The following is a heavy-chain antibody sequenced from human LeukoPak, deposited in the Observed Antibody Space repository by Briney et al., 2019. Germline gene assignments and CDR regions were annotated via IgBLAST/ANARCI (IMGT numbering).Heavy chain of an antibody. J-gene: IGHJ5*02. V-gene: IGHV4-59*01. CDR1: GGSISSYY. CDR2: IYYSGST. D-gene: IGHD3-3*01. Sequence: PSETLSLTCTVSGGSISSYYWSWIRQPPGKGLEWIGYIYYSGSTNYNPSLKSRVTISADTSKNQFSLKLSSVTAADTAVYYCARVEKEYDFWSGYYTGIGWFDPWGQGTLVTVSS. CDR3: ARVEKEYDFWSGYYTGIGWFDP.